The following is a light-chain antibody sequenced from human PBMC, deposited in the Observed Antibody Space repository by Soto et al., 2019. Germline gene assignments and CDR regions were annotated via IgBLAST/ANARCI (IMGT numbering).Light chain of an antibody. Sequence: QSALTQPASVSGSPGQSITISCTGTSSDVGAYNYVSWCQHHPGKAPKLMIYDVRIRPSGVSDRFSGSKSGNTASQTISGLQAEDETIYYCSSYTTSSTRIFGGGTKLTVL. CDR3: SSYTTSSTRI. V-gene: IGLV2-14*03. CDR1: SSDVGAYNY. CDR2: DVR. J-gene: IGLJ2*01.